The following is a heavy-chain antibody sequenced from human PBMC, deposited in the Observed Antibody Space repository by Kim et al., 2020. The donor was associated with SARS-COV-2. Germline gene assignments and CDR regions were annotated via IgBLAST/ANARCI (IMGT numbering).Heavy chain of an antibody. Sequence: ASVKVSCKASGYTFTSYPMNWVRQAPGQGLEWMGWINTNTGNPTYAQGFTGRFVFSLDTSVSTAYLQLSSLKAEDTAVYYCARDLRGPPYYYYAMDVWGQGPTVTVSS. CDR2: INTNTGNP. CDR1: GYTFTSYP. CDR3: ARDLRGPPYYYYAMDV. J-gene: IGHJ6*02. V-gene: IGHV7-4-1*02. D-gene: IGHD3-10*01.